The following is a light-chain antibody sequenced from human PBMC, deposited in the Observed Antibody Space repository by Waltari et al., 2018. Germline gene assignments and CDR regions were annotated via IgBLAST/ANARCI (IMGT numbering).Light chain of an antibody. CDR1: TLRNRY. J-gene: IGLJ2*01. Sequence: SELTQDPTVSVALRQTVRITCQGDTLRNRYASWSQQTPGQAPKLVIYHKNNRPSGIPGRFSASTSGNTASLIITGAQADDDADYYCFSRDTSGDRLLFGGGTKLTV. CDR3: FSRDTSGDRLL. CDR2: HKN. V-gene: IGLV3-19*01.